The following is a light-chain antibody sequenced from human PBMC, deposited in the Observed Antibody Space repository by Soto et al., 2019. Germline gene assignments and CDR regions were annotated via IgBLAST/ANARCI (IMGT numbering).Light chain of an antibody. V-gene: IGLV2-14*01. CDR3: NSYTSSSTLV. CDR2: EVS. J-gene: IGLJ2*01. CDR1: SSDVGGYNY. Sequence: QSVLTQPASVSGSPGQSITISCTGTSSDVGGYNYVSWYQHHPGKAPKLMINEVSDRPSGVSNRFSGSKSGNTASLTISGLQAEDEADYYCNSYTSSSTLVFGGGTKLTVL.